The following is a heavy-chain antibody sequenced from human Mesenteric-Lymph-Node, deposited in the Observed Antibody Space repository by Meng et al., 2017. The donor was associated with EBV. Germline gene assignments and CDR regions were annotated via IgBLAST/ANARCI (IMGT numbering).Heavy chain of an antibody. V-gene: IGHV3-15*01. CDR1: GITFTNAW. Sequence: VQLMESGGGLVKPGGALRLSCAASGITFTNAWMSWVRQAPGKGLEWVGRIKSKSDDVTTDYEASLKDRFTISRDDSKNMVYLQMNSLKTEDTALYYCVTELYASGSFWYWGQGTLVTVSS. CDR2: IKSKSDDVTT. J-gene: IGHJ4*02. D-gene: IGHD3-10*01. CDR3: VTELYASGSFWY.